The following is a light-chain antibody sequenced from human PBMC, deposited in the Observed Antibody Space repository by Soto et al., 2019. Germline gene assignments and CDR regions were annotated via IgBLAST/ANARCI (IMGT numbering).Light chain of an antibody. CDR1: HDITNY. J-gene: IGKJ1*01. V-gene: IGKV1-16*01. CDR2: AAS. Sequence: DTQMTQTPSSLSAFVGDRVTITCRASHDITNYLAWFQQKPGKAPKSLIYAASSLQSGVPSRFSGSGFGADFTLTIDSLQPEDFATYYCQHYNSYSEAFGQGTKVDIK. CDR3: QHYNSYSEA.